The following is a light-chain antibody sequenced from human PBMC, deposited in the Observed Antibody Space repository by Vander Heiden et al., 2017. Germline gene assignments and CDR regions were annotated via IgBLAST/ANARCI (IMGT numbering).Light chain of an antibody. CDR1: SRDIGGYNY. CDR3: NSYTSSSTRV. J-gene: IGLJ2*01. V-gene: IGLV2-14*01. CDR2: DVS. Sequence: QSALTQPASVSGSPGQSITISCTGTSRDIGGYNYVSWYQQHPCKAPKLMIYDVSNRPSGVSNRFSGSKSGNTASLTISGLQAEDEADYYCNSYTSSSTRVFGGGTKLTVL.